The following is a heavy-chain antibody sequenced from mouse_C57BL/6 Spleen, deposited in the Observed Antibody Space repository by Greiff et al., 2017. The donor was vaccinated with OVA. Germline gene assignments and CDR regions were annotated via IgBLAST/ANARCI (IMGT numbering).Heavy chain of an antibody. Sequence: QVHVKQPGAELVRPGSSVKLSCKASGYTFTSYWLHWVKQRPIQGLEWIGNIDPSDSETHYNQKFKDKATLTVDKSSSTAYMQLSSLTSEDSAVYYCARGGPITTVVATRAMDYWGQGTSGTVSS. CDR2: IDPSDSET. D-gene: IGHD1-1*01. V-gene: IGHV1-52*01. CDR3: ARGGPITTVVATRAMDY. CDR1: GYTFTSYW. J-gene: IGHJ4*01.